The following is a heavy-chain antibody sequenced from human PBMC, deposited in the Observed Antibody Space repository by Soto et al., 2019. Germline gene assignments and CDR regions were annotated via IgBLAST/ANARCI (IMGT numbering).Heavy chain of an antibody. CDR2: INHSGST. CDR1: GGSFSGYY. CDR3: ASTLRGYDILTGYYAHAAPDY. V-gene: IGHV4-34*01. D-gene: IGHD3-9*01. Sequence: SETLSLTCAVYGGSFSGYYWSWIRQPPGKGLEWIGEINHSGSTNYNPSLKSRVTISVDTSKNQFSLKLSSVTAADTAVYYCASTLRGYDILTGYYAHAAPDYWGQGTLVTVSS. J-gene: IGHJ4*02.